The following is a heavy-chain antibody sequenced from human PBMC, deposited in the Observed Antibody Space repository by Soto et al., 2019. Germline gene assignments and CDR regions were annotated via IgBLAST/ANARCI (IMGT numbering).Heavy chain of an antibody. J-gene: IGHJ4*02. CDR1: GFTFSSYA. Sequence: EVQLLESGGGLVQPGGSLRLSCAASGFTFSSYAMSWVRQAPGKGLEWVSAISGSGGSTYYADSGKGRFPISRDNSKNTLELQMNSLRAEDTAVYYCAKDTWGYCGSTSCYVTPPDYWGQGTLVTVSS. D-gene: IGHD2-2*01. V-gene: IGHV3-23*01. CDR3: AKDTWGYCGSTSCYVTPPDY. CDR2: ISGSGGST.